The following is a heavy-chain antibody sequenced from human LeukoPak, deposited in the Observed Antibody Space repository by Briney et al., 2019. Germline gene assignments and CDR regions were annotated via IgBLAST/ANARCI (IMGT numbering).Heavy chain of an antibody. D-gene: IGHD1-26*01. Sequence: GGSLRLSCAASGFTFSSYSMNWVRQAPGKGLEWVSYISSSSSTIYYADSVKGRFTISRDNAKNSLYLQMNSLRAEDTAVYYCARGKSGSYYDNWFDPWGQGTLVTVSS. CDR2: ISSSSSTI. CDR1: GFTFSSYS. V-gene: IGHV3-48*04. CDR3: ARGKSGSYYDNWFDP. J-gene: IGHJ5*02.